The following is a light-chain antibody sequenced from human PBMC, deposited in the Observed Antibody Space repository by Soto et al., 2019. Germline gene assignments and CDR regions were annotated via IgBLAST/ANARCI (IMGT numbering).Light chain of an antibody. CDR1: SSNIGAGRD. CDR3: QSFDSSLSAYV. V-gene: IGLV1-40*01. CDR2: GNN. Sequence: QSVLTQPPSVSGAPGQWVTISCTGSSSNIGAGRDVHWYQQLPGTAPRLLIYGNNNRPSGVPDRFSASKSGTSASLAITGLQAEDEADFYCQSFDSSLSAYVFGTGTRSPS. J-gene: IGLJ1*01.